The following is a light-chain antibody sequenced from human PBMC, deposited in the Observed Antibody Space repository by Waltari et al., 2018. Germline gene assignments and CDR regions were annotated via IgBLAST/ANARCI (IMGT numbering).Light chain of an antibody. CDR1: QSILDNSNKRNY. CDR2: WAS. Sequence: DIVMTQSPDSQAVSLGERATINCRSSQSILDNSNKRNYLTWYQQKAGQPPRLLISWASTRESGVPDRFSGSGSGTDFTLTISSLQAEDVAVYCCQQYYTAPYTFGQGAKLEIK. V-gene: IGKV4-1*01. CDR3: QQYYTAPYT. J-gene: IGKJ2*01.